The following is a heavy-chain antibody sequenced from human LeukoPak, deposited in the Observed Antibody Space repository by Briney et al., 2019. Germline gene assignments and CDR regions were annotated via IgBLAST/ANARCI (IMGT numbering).Heavy chain of an antibody. V-gene: IGHV1-2*06. Sequence: EASVKVSCKASGYTFTDYYMHWVRQAPGQGLEWMGRIKPNSGGTNYGQKFQGRVTMTRDTSISIAYMELSNLRSDDTAVYYCARDLTDYDILTGYYDAFDIWGQGTMVTVSS. D-gene: IGHD3-9*01. CDR3: ARDLTDYDILTGYYDAFDI. CDR2: IKPNSGGT. CDR1: GYTFTDYY. J-gene: IGHJ3*02.